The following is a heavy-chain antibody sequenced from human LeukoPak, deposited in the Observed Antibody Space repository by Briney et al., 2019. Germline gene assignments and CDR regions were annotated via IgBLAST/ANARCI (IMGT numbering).Heavy chain of an antibody. CDR3: ARVSAAAGTADY. Sequence: ASVKVSCKASGYTFTSYGISWVRQAPDKGLGGRGWISAYNGNTNYAQKLQGRVTMTTDTSTSTAYMELRSLRSDDTAVYYCARVSAAAGTADYWGQGTLVTVSS. CDR2: ISAYNGNT. J-gene: IGHJ4*02. V-gene: IGHV1-18*01. CDR1: GYTFTSYG. D-gene: IGHD6-13*01.